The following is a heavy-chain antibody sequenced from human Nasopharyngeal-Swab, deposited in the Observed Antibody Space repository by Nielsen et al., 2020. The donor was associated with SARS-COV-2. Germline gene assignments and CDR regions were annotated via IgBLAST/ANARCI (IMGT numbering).Heavy chain of an antibody. CDR1: GFTLSAYY. J-gene: IGHJ4*02. D-gene: IGHD3-10*01. CDR2: ISSSGITI. CDR3: ARSLEDLGGDY. Sequence: GESLKIPCAASGFTLSAYYMAWSRQAPGKGLEWLAYISSSGITIYYADSVKGRFNISRDNAKNSLFLQMNSLRAEDTAVYFCARSLEDLGGDYWGQGTLVTVSS. V-gene: IGHV3-11*01.